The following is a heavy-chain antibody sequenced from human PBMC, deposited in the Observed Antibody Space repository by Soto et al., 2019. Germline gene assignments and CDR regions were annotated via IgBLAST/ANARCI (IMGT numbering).Heavy chain of an antibody. J-gene: IGHJ6*03. CDR2: ISSSSSYI. D-gene: IGHD3-3*01. Sequence: PGGSLRLSCAASGFTFSSYSMNWVRQAPGKGLEWVSSISSSSSYIYYADSVKGRFTISRDNAKNSLYLQMNSLRAEDTAVYYCARVGIFGVAIEHYYYYKDVWGKGTTVTVSS. V-gene: IGHV3-21*01. CDR3: ARVGIFGVAIEHYYYYKDV. CDR1: GFTFSSYS.